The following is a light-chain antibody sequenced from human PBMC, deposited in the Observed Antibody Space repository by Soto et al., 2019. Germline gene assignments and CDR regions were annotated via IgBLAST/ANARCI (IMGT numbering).Light chain of an antibody. CDR2: KVS. V-gene: IGKV1-5*03. Sequence: DIRMTQSPSTLSVSDPDRVTMTCLVIRTINSWLDWYQQRPGKAPKLLIYKVSTLKCGVPSRFSGSGSGTEFTLNISRVQADDFGTYYCKQCIRLPNAFGQGTRLDIK. CDR1: RTINSW. CDR3: KQCIRLPNA. J-gene: IGKJ1*01.